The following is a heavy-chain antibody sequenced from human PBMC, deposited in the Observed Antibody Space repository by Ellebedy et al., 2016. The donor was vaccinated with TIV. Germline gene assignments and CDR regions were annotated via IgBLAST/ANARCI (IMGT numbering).Heavy chain of an antibody. CDR2: ISYDGRKE. CDR1: GFTFSTYP. D-gene: IGHD2-15*01. J-gene: IGHJ4*02. CDR3: AREEVAAYFDY. V-gene: IGHV3-30*04. Sequence: GGSLRLXCAASGFTFSTYPMHWVRQAPGKGLEWVALISYDGRKEYYADSVKGRFSISRDNSNNTLYLQMNSLRAEDTAVYYCAREEVAAYFDYWGQGTLVTVSS.